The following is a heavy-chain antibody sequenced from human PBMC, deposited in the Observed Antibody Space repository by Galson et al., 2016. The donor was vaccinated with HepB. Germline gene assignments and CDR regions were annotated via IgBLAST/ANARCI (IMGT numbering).Heavy chain of an antibody. CDR2: IWYDGSNK. CDR3: AREEGAKAYYYFYGMDV. Sequence: SLRLSCAASGFIFSSYGMHWVRQAPGTGLEWVAIIWYDGSNKFYADSVKGRFTISRDNSKNTLYLQMNSLRAEDTAVYYCAREEGAKAYYYFYGMDVWGQGTTVTVSS. D-gene: IGHD1-26*01. J-gene: IGHJ6*02. V-gene: IGHV3-33*01. CDR1: GFIFSSYG.